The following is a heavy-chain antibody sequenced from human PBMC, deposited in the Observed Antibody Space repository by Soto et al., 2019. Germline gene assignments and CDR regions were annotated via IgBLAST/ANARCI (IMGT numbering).Heavy chain of an antibody. J-gene: IGHJ3*02. CDR3: AERPYYYDSSGYLPHDAFDI. V-gene: IGHV1-69*13. D-gene: IGHD3-22*01. CDR2: IIPIFGTA. CDR1: GGTFSSYA. Sequence: SVKVSCKASGGTFSSYAISWVRQAPGQGLEWMGGIIPIFGTANYAQKFQGRVTITADESTSTAYMELSSLRSEDTAVYYCAERPYYYDSSGYLPHDAFDIWGQGTMLTVSS.